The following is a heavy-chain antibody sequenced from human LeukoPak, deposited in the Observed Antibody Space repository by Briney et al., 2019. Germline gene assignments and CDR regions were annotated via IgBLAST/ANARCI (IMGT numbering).Heavy chain of an antibody. D-gene: IGHD6-6*01. CDR3: ARGVAPYSSSRKPIDY. CDR2: ISYDGSNK. V-gene: IGHV3-30*16. CDR1: GFTFSSYA. J-gene: IGHJ4*02. Sequence: GRSLRLSCAASGFTFSSYAIHWGRPAPGKGVKGVAVISYDGSNKYYADSVKGRFTISRDNSKNTLYLQMNSLRAEDTAVYYCARGVAPYSSSRKPIDYWGQGTLVTVSS.